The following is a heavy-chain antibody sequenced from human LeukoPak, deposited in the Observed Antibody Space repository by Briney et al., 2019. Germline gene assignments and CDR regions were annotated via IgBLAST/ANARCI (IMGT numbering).Heavy chain of an antibody. Sequence: SGGSLRLSCAASGFTFSSYGMSWVRQAPGKGLEWVSSISSSSSYIYYADSVKGRFTISRDNAKNSLYLQMNSLRAEDTAVYYCARGLAAAGTGGTWGQGTLVTVSS. CDR2: ISSSSSYI. V-gene: IGHV3-21*01. CDR1: GFTFSSYG. D-gene: IGHD6-13*01. J-gene: IGHJ4*02. CDR3: ARGLAAAGTGGT.